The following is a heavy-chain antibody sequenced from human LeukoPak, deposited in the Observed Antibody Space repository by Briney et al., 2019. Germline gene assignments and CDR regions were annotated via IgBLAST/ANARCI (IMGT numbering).Heavy chain of an antibody. D-gene: IGHD6-13*01. CDR1: RFTFSSYA. J-gene: IGHJ4*02. V-gene: IGHV3-23*01. CDR3: AKGKNAYGSSSNDY. Sequence: GGSLILSCAAHRFTFSSYAMSRVRQAPGKGLERVSRFKCTVGITYYADAVKGRFTISRDSYKNTLYLQMNSLRAEDTAVYYCAKGKNAYGSSSNDYWGQGSLVTVSS. CDR2: FKCTVGIT.